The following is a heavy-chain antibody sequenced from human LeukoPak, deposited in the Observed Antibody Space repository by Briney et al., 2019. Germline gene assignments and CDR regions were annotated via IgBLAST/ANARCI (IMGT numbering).Heavy chain of an antibody. CDR3: AKVAGGYSSGWYGDY. Sequence: GGSLRLSCAASGFTFSSYSMNWVRQAPGKGLEWVSYISSSSSTIYYADSVKGRFTISRDNAKNSLYLQMNSLRAEDTAVYYCAKVAGGYSSGWYGDYWGQGTLVTVSS. J-gene: IGHJ4*02. V-gene: IGHV3-48*04. CDR1: GFTFSSYS. CDR2: ISSSSSTI. D-gene: IGHD6-19*01.